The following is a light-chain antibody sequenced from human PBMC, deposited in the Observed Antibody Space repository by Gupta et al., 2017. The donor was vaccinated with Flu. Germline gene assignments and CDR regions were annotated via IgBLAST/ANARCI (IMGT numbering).Light chain of an antibody. J-gene: IGKJ4*01. CDR2: LSS. CDR1: QSLLHSNGYNY. V-gene: IGKV2-28*01. CDR3: RQALQTPRT. Sequence: DIVMTQSPLSLPVTPGEPASISCRSSQSLLHSNGYNYLDWYLQKPGQSPQLLIYLSSSRASGVPDRFSGSGSGTDFTLKISRVEAEDVGVYYCRQALQTPRTFGGGTKVEIK.